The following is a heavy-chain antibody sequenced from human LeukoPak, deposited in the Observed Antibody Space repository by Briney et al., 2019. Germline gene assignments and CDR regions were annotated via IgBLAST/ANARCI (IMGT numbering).Heavy chain of an antibody. D-gene: IGHD6-13*01. J-gene: IGHJ4*02. CDR2: IKEDETEI. CDR3: ARVGSSWDILDY. CDR1: GFTFTNYW. Sequence: GGTLRLSCTASGFTFTNYWMSWVRQAPGKGLEWVANIKEDETEIRYLDSVKGRFTISRDNAKNSLYLQMDSLRAKDTAVYYCARVGSSWDILDYWGQGTLVTVSS. V-gene: IGHV3-7*01.